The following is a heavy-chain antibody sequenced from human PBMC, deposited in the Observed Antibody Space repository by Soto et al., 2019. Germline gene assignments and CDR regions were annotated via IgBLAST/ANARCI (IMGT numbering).Heavy chain of an antibody. CDR1: GASVSTGAYY. J-gene: IGHJ1*01. CDR2: IYESGYT. V-gene: IGHV4-31*03. D-gene: IGHD2-21*02. CDR3: ARDPPYCGGDCYSRYFQH. Sequence: PSETLSLTCTVSGASVSTGAYYWGWVRQRLGKGLEWVGYIYESGYTYYNTSLKSRLTISLDRSNNQFSLGLTSVTAADTAVYYCARDPPYCGGDCYSRYFQHWGQGTLVTVSS.